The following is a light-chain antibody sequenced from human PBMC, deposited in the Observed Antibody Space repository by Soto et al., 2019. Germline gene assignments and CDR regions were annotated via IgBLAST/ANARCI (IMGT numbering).Light chain of an antibody. Sequence: DIQMTQSPSSLSASVGDRVTITCRASQSISSYLNWYQQKPGKAPKLLIYAASSLQSGVPSRFSGSGSGTDFTLTISSLRPEDFATYYCQQSYSTPWTLGQGTKVDIK. J-gene: IGKJ1*01. CDR3: QQSYSTPWT. CDR2: AAS. CDR1: QSISSY. V-gene: IGKV1-39*01.